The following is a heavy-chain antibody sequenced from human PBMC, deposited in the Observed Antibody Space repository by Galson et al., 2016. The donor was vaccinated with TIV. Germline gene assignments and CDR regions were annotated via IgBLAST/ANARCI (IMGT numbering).Heavy chain of an antibody. Sequence: CAISGDSVSSNSAAWHWIRQSPSRGLEWLGRTYCRSRCYYDYAVSVKSRITLESDTSKNQFSLQLNSVTSEDTAVYYCARAAGRNGATCHATCESFDFWGQGTKVTVSS. D-gene: IGHD3-10*01. J-gene: IGHJ3*01. CDR1: GDSVSSNSAA. CDR3: ARAAGRNGATCHATCESFDF. V-gene: IGHV6-1*01. CDR2: TYCRSRCYY.